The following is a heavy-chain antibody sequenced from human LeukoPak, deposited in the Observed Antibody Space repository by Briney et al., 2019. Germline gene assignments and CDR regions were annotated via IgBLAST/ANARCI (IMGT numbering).Heavy chain of an antibody. CDR3: AKDSPLLTI. V-gene: IGHV3-23*01. J-gene: IGHJ3*02. Sequence: GGSLRLSCTASGFTFSSYGMSWVRQAPGKGLQWVSAISYNDGSTYYADSVKGRFTISRDNSKNTLYLQMNSLRAEDTATYYCAKDSPLLTIWGQGTTVTVSS. CDR2: ISYNDGST. CDR1: GFTFSSYG.